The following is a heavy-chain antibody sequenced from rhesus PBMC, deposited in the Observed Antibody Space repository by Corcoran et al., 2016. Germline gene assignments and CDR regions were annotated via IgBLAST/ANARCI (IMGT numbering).Heavy chain of an antibody. V-gene: IGHV4-173*01. CDR3: LRDWGAERY. Sequence: QLQLQESGPGLVKPSETLSLTCAVSGGSISTNYWSWIRQPPGKGLEWIGRISVASGSNAYNPSRKRRFTISTDASKNQVSLRLSSVTAADTAVYYCLRDWGAERYWGQGVLVTVSS. CDR1: GGSISTNY. J-gene: IGHJ4*01. CDR2: ISVASGSN. D-gene: IGHD1-14*01.